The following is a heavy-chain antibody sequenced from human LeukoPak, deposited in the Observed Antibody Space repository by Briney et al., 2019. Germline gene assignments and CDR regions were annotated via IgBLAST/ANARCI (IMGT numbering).Heavy chain of an antibody. Sequence: GGSLRLSCAASGFTVSSNYMSWVRQAPGKGLEWVSVIYSGGSTYYADSVKGRFTISRDNSKNTLYLQMNSLRAEDTAVYYCAKDRSRGPPGAFDIWGQGTMVTVSS. CDR2: IYSGGST. D-gene: IGHD5/OR15-5a*01. V-gene: IGHV3-53*01. CDR1: GFTVSSNY. CDR3: AKDRSRGPPGAFDI. J-gene: IGHJ3*02.